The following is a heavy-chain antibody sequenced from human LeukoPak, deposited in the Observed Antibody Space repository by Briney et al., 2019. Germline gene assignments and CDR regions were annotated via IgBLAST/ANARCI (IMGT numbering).Heavy chain of an antibody. V-gene: IGHV1-69-2*01. J-gene: IGHJ4*02. CDR1: GYTFTDYY. CDR2: VDPEGGEX. D-gene: IGHD4-17*01. Sequence: ASVKVSCKASGYTFTDYYMHXXXXXXXXXXXWXXXVDPEGGEXXXXXXFQXXXXXXXDTSXXXXYMELSSLRSEDTAVYYCATGGALRIDYWGQGTLVTVSS. CDR3: ATGGALRIDY.